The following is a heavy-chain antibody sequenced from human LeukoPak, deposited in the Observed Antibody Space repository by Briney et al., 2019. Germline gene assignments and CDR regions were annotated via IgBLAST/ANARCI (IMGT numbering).Heavy chain of an antibody. J-gene: IGHJ4*02. V-gene: IGHV1-3*01. Sequence: ASVKVSCKASGYTFTSYAMHWVRQAPGQRREWMGWIKAGNGNTEFSQNFQGRVTFTRDTSASTAYMELSSLKSEDTAMYYCARERDSGRWSSGWYSWDYWGQGTLVTVSS. D-gene: IGHD6-19*01. CDR3: ARERDSGRWSSGWYSWDY. CDR1: GYTFTSYA. CDR2: IKAGNGNT.